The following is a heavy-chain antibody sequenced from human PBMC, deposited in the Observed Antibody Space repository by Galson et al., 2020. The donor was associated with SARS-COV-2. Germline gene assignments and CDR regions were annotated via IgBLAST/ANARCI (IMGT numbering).Heavy chain of an antibody. CDR3: ARGCSDWKVSFDS. CDR1: GASVSNYNW. CDR2: IFHTGST. Sequence: SETLSLTCTISGASVSNYNWWSWFRQSPGKGLEWIGEIFHTGSTYYNPSLESRVTISVDKSKNQFSLMVTSVTAADTAVYYCARGCSDWKVSFDSWGQGILVTVSS. V-gene: IGHV4-4*02. D-gene: IGHD6-19*01. J-gene: IGHJ4*02.